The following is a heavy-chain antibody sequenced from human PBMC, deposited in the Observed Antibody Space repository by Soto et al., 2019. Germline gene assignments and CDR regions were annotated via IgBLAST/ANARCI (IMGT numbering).Heavy chain of an antibody. J-gene: IGHJ6*02. CDR3: AKSRMVYAWLNV. Sequence: QVQLVESGGGVVQPGRSLRLSCAASGFTFSSYGMHWVRQAPGKGLEWVAVISYDGSKKYYADSVKGRFTISRDNSKNTLYLQMNSLRAEDTAVYYCAKSRMVYAWLNVWGQGTTVTVSS. D-gene: IGHD2-8*01. V-gene: IGHV3-30*18. CDR2: ISYDGSKK. CDR1: GFTFSSYG.